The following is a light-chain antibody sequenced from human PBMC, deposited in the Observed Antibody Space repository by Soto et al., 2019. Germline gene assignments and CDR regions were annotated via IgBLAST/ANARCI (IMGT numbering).Light chain of an antibody. V-gene: IGKV3-20*01. CDR3: QQYGSSPPCT. Sequence: ENVLTQSPGTLSLSPGERATLSCRASQSVSSSYLAWYQQKPGQAPRLLIYVASSRATGIPDRFSGSGSGTDFTLTISRLEPENFAVYYCQQYGSSPPCTFGQGTKLEIK. CDR2: VAS. J-gene: IGKJ2*02. CDR1: QSVSSSY.